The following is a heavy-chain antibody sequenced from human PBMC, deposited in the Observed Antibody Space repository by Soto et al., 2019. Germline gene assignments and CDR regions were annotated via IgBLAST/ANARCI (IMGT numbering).Heavy chain of an antibody. CDR1: GGSISSYY. V-gene: IGHV4-59*01. J-gene: IGHJ5*02. CDR3: AGVADFWSGYNWFDP. CDR2: IYYSGST. Sequence: SETLSLTCTVSGGSISSYYWSWIRQPPGKGLEWIGYIYYSGSTHYNPSLKSRVTISVDTSKNQFSLKLSSVTAADTAVYYCAGVADFWSGYNWFDPWGQGTLVTVS. D-gene: IGHD3-3*01.